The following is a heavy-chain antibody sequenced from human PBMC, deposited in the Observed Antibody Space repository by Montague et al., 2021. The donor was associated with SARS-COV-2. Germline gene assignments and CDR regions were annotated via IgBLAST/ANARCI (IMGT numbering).Heavy chain of an antibody. D-gene: IGHD3-22*01. CDR2: INHSGNT. CDR1: GGSLSGYY. CDR3: ARAESYDSSGFLNDPFDV. J-gene: IGHJ3*01. V-gene: IGHV4-34*01. Sequence: SETLSLTCAVYGGSLSGYYWAWIRQTPGKGLEWIGEINHSGNTNYNPSLKSRLTISVDTSKKQFSLKLTSVTATDTAMYFCARAESYDSSGFLNDPFDVWGQGTMVTVSS.